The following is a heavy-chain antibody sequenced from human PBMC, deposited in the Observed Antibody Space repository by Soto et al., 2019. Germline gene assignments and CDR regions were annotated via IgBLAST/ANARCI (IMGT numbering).Heavy chain of an antibody. CDR2: VSPKSGGT. CDR3: AREISGGGTLNWFDP. V-gene: IGHV1-2*02. D-gene: IGHD2-8*02. CDR1: GYNFSDYY. J-gene: IGHJ5*02. Sequence: ASVKVSCKASGYNFSDYYIHWVRQAPGQGLEWLGWVSPKSGGTNYAQKFKGRVTMTRDTSSNTVYMDLSGLKSDDTAVFYCAREISGGGTLNWFDPWGQGTMVTVYS.